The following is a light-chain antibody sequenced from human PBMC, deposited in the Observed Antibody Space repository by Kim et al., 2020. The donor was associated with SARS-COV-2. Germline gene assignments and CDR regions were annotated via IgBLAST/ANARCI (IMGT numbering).Light chain of an antibody. V-gene: IGKV3-15*01. J-gene: IGKJ2*03. Sequence: EIVMTQSPATLSVSPGERATLSCRASQSVSSNLAWYQQKPGQAPRLLIYGASTRATGIPARFSGSGSGTEFTLTISNLQSEDFAVYYCQQYNNWPPYSFGKGTKLEI. CDR1: QSVSSN. CDR2: GAS. CDR3: QQYNNWPPYS.